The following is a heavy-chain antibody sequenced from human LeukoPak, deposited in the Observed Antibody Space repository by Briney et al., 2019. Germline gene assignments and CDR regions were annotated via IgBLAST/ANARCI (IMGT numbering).Heavy chain of an antibody. Sequence: GESLKISCKGSGYSFTSYWIGWVRQMPGKGLEWMGIIYPGDSDTRYSPSSQGQVTISADKSISTAYLQWSSLKASDTAMYYCARGSTSLANWFDPWGQGTLVTVSS. CDR2: IYPGDSDT. D-gene: IGHD2-2*01. V-gene: IGHV5-51*01. CDR1: GYSFTSYW. CDR3: ARGSTSLANWFDP. J-gene: IGHJ5*02.